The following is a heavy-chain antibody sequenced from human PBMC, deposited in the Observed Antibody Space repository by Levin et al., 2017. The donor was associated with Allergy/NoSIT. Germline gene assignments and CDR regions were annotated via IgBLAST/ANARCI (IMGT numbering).Heavy chain of an antibody. CDR3: ARDPGGAYGSVSRFFDY. CDR1: GFTFSSYD. CDR2: FRSKGGST. V-gene: IGHV3-64*01. Sequence: QAGGSLRLSCAASGFTFSSYDMHWVRQAPGKGLEYVSGFRSKGGSTYYANSVKGRFTISRDNSKNTLYLQMGSLREEDMAVYYCARDPGGAYGSVSRFFDYWGQGTLVTVSS. D-gene: IGHD3-10*01. J-gene: IGHJ4*02.